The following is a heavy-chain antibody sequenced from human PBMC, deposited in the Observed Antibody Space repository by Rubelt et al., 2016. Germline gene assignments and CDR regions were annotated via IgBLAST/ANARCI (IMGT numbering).Heavy chain of an antibody. Sequence: QLQLQESGPGLVKPSETLSLTCTVSGGSISSSSYYWGWIRQPPGKGLEWIGSIYYSGSTYYNPSLRGRVPYSVDTSKSQCSLKLSSVTAADTVVYYCASYIIGECSGGSCYEDDYWGQGTLVTVSS. CDR2: IYYSGST. V-gene: IGHV4-39*01. J-gene: IGHJ4*02. CDR1: GGSISSSSYY. CDR3: ASYIIGECSGGSCYEDDY. D-gene: IGHD2-15*01.